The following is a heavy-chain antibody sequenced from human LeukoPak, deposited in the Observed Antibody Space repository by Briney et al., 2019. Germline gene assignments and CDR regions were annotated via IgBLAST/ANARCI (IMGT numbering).Heavy chain of an antibody. J-gene: IGHJ4*02. CDR3: ARSYYDNSGSFGF. CDR1: GFTFNNYW. Sequence: GSLRLSCAASGFTFNNYWMNWVRQAPGKGLEWVANIKQDGSETYYVDPVKGRFTISRDNAKNSVYLQMNSLRAEDTAVYYCARSYYDNSGSFGFWGQGTLVTVSP. V-gene: IGHV3-7*01. CDR2: IKQDGSET. D-gene: IGHD3-22*01.